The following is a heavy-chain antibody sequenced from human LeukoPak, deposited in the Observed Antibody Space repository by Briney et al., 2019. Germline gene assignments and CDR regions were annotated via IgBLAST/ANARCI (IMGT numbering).Heavy chain of an antibody. J-gene: IGHJ4*02. Sequence: GGSLRLSCAASGFTFRHYYMNWVRLAPGRGLAWVANIREDGSDDTYEASVKGRFTISRDNARNSLFLQMNSLRAEDTAVYYCARGDGYYFGFWGQGTPVTVSS. V-gene: IGHV3-7*03. CDR3: ARGDGYYFGF. CDR1: GFTFRHYY. CDR2: IREDGSDD.